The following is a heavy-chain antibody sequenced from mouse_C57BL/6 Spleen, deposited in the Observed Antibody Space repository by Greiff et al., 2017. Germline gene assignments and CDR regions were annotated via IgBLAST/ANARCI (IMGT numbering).Heavy chain of an antibody. D-gene: IGHD2-2*01. V-gene: IGHV1-50*01. Sequence: QVQLQQPGAELVKPGASVKLSCKASGYTFTSYWMQWVKQRPGQGLEWIGEIDPSDSYTNYNQKFKGKATLTVDTSSSTAYMQLSSLTSEDSAVYYCARIYYGYDEAYWGQGTLVTVSA. CDR2: IDPSDSYT. CDR3: ARIYYGYDEAY. J-gene: IGHJ3*01. CDR1: GYTFTSYW.